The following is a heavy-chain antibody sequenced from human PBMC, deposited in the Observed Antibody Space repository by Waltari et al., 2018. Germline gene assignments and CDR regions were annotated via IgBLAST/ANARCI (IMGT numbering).Heavy chain of an antibody. V-gene: IGHV3-23*04. J-gene: IGHJ6*03. CDR2: VSGSGRDT. CDR3: AKNAAMVVAALGRGFYYVDV. D-gene: IGHD2-15*01. Sequence: EVHLVEAGGGSVQPGGSLRLSCAASGFTFRFFDLTWVRQAPGKGLGWVAGVSGSGRDTYYADSVRGRFTISRDNSENTLYLQLNSLRAEDTATYFCAKNAAMVVAALGRGFYYVDVWGKGATVTVTS. CDR1: GFTFRFFD.